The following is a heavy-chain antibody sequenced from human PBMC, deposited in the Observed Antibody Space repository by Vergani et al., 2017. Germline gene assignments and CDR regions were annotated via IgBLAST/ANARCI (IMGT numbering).Heavy chain of an antibody. J-gene: IGHJ4*02. CDR2: IYSGGST. CDR3: ARTPGIQLWNYFDY. CDR1: GFTFSSYG. V-gene: IGHV3-NL1*01. Sequence: VQLLESGGGLVQPGGSLRLSCAASGFTFSSYGMHWVRQAPGKGLEWVSVIYSGGSTYYADSVKGRFTISRDNSKNTLYLQMNSLRAEDTAVYYCARTPGIQLWNYFDYWGQGTLVTVSS. D-gene: IGHD5-18*01.